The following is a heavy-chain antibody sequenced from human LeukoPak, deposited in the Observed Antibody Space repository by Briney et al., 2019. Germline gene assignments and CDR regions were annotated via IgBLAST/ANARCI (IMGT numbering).Heavy chain of an antibody. Sequence: GASVKASCEASGGIFSSHAISWVRQAPGQGLGWMGRIIPRLDIAIYAQICQGRVTITADKATTTAYMELTSLRSEDTAVYYCARTRTGTTYYYAMDVWGQGTTVTVSS. D-gene: IGHD1-1*01. CDR2: IIPRLDIA. CDR1: GGIFSSHA. J-gene: IGHJ6*02. V-gene: IGHV1-69*04. CDR3: ARTRTGTTYYYAMDV.